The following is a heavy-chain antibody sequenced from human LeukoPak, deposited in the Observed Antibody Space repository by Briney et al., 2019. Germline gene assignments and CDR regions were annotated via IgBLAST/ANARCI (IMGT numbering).Heavy chain of an antibody. J-gene: IGHJ5*02. V-gene: IGHV3-7*01. CDR1: GFDFNSYT. CDR2: MKEDGSDI. D-gene: IGHD3-9*01. Sequence: GGSLRLSCVASGFDFNSYTMSWARQAPGKGLEWVAKMKEDGSDIHYVDSVKGRFTICRDNAKNSLCLQMSSLRAEDTAVYYCARGGARYLDTWGQGILVTVSS. CDR3: ARGGARYLDT.